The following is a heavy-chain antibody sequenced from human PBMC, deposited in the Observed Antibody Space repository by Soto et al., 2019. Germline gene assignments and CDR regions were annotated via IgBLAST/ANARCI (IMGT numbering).Heavy chain of an antibody. CDR2: MNPNSGNT. J-gene: IGHJ6*02. CDR3: ARGRGLAYCGGDCYFPYYYYGMDV. Sequence: SVKVSCKASGYTFTSYDINWVRQATGQGLEWMGWMNPNSGNTGYAQKFQGRVTMTRNTSISTAYMELSSLRSEDTAVYYCARGRGLAYCGGDCYFPYYYYGMDVWGQGTAVTVSS. CDR1: GYTFTSYD. V-gene: IGHV1-8*01. D-gene: IGHD2-21*02.